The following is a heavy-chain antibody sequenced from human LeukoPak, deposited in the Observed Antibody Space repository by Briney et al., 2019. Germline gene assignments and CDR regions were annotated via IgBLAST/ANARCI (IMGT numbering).Heavy chain of an antibody. Sequence: SETLSLTCSVSGGSISYYYWTWIRQPPGKGLELIGYLYYNGSTNYNPSLKSRVTISVDTSKTHFSLRLSSVTAADTAVYYCARLSSYYDFLSGYQNAFDYWGQGTLVTVSS. J-gene: IGHJ4*02. CDR3: ARLSSYYDFLSGYQNAFDY. V-gene: IGHV4-59*08. D-gene: IGHD3-3*01. CDR1: GGSISYYY. CDR2: LYYNGST.